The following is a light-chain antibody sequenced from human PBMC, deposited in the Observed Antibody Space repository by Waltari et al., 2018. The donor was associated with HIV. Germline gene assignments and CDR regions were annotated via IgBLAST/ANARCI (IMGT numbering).Light chain of an antibody. CDR1: QSLVHSDGNTY. V-gene: IGKV2-24*01. Sequence: DIVLTQTPLSSPVTLGQPASISCKSSQSLVHSDGNTYLAWLQQRPGQSPRLLISQISKRFSGVPDRFSGSGAGTDFTLTISRVEAEDVGIYYCKQATHFPRTFGQGTKVEIQ. J-gene: IGKJ1*01. CDR3: KQATHFPRT. CDR2: QIS.